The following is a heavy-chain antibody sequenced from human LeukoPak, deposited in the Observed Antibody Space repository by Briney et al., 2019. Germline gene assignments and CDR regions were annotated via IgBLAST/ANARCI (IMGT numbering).Heavy chain of an antibody. J-gene: IGHJ4*02. CDR2: ISGSGGSA. CDR3: AKEGLIVVVPAAMGDY. CDR1: GFTFSSYA. V-gene: IGHV3-23*01. Sequence: GGSLRLSCAASGFTFSSYAMSWVRQAPGKGLEWVSAISGSGGSAYYADSVKDRFTISRDNSKNTLYLQMNSLRAEDTAVYYCAKEGLIVVVPAAMGDYWGQGTLVTVSS. D-gene: IGHD2-2*01.